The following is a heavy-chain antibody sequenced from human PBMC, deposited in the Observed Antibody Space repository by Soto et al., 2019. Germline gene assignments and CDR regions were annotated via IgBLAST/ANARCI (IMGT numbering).Heavy chain of an antibody. CDR3: ARRGIQLWTQSDY. J-gene: IGHJ4*02. CDR2: IYPGDSDT. V-gene: IGHV5-51*01. D-gene: IGHD5-18*01. CDR1: GYSFTSYW. Sequence: GESLKISCKGSGYSFTSYWSGWVRQMPGKGLEWMGIIYPGDSDTRYSPSFQGQVTISADKSISTAYLQWSSLKASDTAMYYCARRGIQLWTQSDYWGQGTLVTVSS.